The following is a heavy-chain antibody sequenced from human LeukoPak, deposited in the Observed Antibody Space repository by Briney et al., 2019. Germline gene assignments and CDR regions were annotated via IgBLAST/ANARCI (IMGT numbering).Heavy chain of an antibody. Sequence: GGSLRLSCAASGFTVSSNYMSWVRQAPGKGLEWVSVIYSGGSTYYADSVKGRFTISRDNAKNSLYLQMNSLRAEDTAVYYCARDCSSTSCYGNYYYYGMDVWGQGTTVTVSS. D-gene: IGHD2-2*01. CDR2: IYSGGST. CDR1: GFTVSSNY. V-gene: IGHV3-53*01. CDR3: ARDCSSTSCYGNYYYYGMDV. J-gene: IGHJ6*02.